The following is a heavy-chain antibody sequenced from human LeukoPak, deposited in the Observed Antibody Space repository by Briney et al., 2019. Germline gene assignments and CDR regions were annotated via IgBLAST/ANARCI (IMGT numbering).Heavy chain of an antibody. D-gene: IGHD3-10*01. CDR2: LKQDGSEK. J-gene: IGHJ4*02. V-gene: IGHV3-7*01. Sequence: PGGSLRLSCAASGFTFSAYWMSWVRQAPGKGLEWVANLKQDGSEKYYVDSVKGQFTISRDNAKNSLYLQMNSLRGEDTAVYYCARDDGFYSASGIYQNYFDHWGQGILVPVSP. CDR3: ARDDGFYSASGIYQNYFDH. CDR1: GFTFSAYW.